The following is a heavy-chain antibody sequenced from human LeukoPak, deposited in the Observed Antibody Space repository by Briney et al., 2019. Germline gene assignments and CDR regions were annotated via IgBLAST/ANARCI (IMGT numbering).Heavy chain of an antibody. CDR1: GGSISSYY. CDR2: IYYSGST. J-gene: IGHJ4*02. CDR3: ARANYFDY. Sequence: SETLSLTCTVSGGSISSYYWSWTRQPPGKGLEWIGYIYYSGSTNYNPSLKSRVTISVDTSKNQFSLKLSSVTAADTAVYYCARANYFDYWGQGTLVTVSS. V-gene: IGHV4-59*01.